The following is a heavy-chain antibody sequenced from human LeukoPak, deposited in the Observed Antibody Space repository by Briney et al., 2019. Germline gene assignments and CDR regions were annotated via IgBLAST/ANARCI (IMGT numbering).Heavy chain of an antibody. D-gene: IGHD5-18*01. J-gene: IGHJ4*02. CDR2: ISTSGST. V-gene: IGHV4-61*02. Sequence: SETLSLTCTVSGDSISSGSYYWSWIRQPAGKGLEWIGRISTSGSTNYNPSLKSRVSISVDTSKNQFSLKLSSVTAADTAVYYCARGTGEGYSYGRYFFDYWGQGTLVTVSS. CDR1: GDSISSGSYY. CDR3: ARGTGEGYSYGRYFFDY.